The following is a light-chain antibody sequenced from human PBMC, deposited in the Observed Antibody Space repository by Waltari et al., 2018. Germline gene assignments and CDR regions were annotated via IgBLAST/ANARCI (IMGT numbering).Light chain of an antibody. V-gene: IGLV2-14*03. CDR1: SSDVGRYEY. Sequence: SALPQPASVSGSPGQSITIYCTGTSSDVGRYEYVPWYQQHPGKAPKLLIYDVSKRPSGVSNRFSGSTSGYTVSLTISGLQSEDEADYYCCSYTTTDTYVFGSGTKVTVL. J-gene: IGLJ1*01. CDR3: CSYTTTDTYV. CDR2: DVS.